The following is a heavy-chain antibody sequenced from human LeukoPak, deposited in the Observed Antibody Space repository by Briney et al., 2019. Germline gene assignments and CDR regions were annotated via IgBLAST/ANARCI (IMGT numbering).Heavy chain of an antibody. CDR2: SSGSGGST. J-gene: IGHJ4*02. D-gene: IGHD3-22*01. CDR3: AKDFVGFDYYDSSGYLFLPDY. CDR1: GFTFSSYA. V-gene: IGHV3-23*01. Sequence: QPGGSLRLSCAASGFTFSSYAMSWVRQAPGKGLEWVSASSGSGGSTYYADSVKGRFTISRDNSKNTLYLQMNSLRAEDTAVYYCAKDFVGFDYYDSSGYLFLPDYWGQGTLVTVSS.